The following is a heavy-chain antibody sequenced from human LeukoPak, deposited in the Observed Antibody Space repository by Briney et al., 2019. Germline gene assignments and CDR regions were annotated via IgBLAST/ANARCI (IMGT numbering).Heavy chain of an antibody. CDR3: AKAPHSSYDSSGYYLDY. D-gene: IGHD3-22*01. V-gene: IGHV3-23*01. CDR2: ISGSGGST. Sequence: GGSLRLSCAASGFTFSSYAMSWVRQAPGKGLEWVSAISGSGGSTYYADFVKGRFTISRDNSKNTLYLQMNSLRAEDTAVYYCAKAPHSSYDSSGYYLDYWGQGTLVTVSS. CDR1: GFTFSSYA. J-gene: IGHJ4*02.